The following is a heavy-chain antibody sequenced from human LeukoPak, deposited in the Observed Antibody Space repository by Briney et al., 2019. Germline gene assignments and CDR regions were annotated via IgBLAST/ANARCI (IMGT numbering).Heavy chain of an antibody. CDR3: ARAAYYYGSGSYYYFDY. D-gene: IGHD3-10*01. J-gene: IGHJ4*02. CDR1: ADSITSYY. CDR2: IYYSGST. Sequence: SETLSLTCTVSADSITSYYWSWIRQPPGKGLEWIGSIYYSGSTYYNPSLKSRVTISVDTSKNQFSLKLSSVTAADTAVYYCARAAYYYGSGSYYYFDYWGQGTLVTVSS. V-gene: IGHV4-39*07.